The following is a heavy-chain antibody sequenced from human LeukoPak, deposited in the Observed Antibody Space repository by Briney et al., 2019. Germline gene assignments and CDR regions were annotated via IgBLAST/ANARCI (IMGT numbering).Heavy chain of an antibody. V-gene: IGHV3-48*01. CDR2: ISSSLSTI. CDR3: AKELRGYSYGLRNNWFDP. CDR1: GFTFSTYS. D-gene: IGHD5-18*01. Sequence: GSLRLSCAASGFTFSTYSMNWVRQAPGKGLEWVSYISSSLSTIYYADSVKGRFTISRDNSKNTLYLQMNSLRAEDTAVYYCAKELRGYSYGLRNNWFDPWGQGTLVTVSS. J-gene: IGHJ5*02.